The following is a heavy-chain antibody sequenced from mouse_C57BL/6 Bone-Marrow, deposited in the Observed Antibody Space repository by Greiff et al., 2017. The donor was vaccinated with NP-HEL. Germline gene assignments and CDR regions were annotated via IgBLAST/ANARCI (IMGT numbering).Heavy chain of an antibody. J-gene: IGHJ2*01. CDR3: AIGTTVVRDFDY. V-gene: IGHV1-74*01. CDR2: IHPSDSDT. Sequence: QVQLQQPGAELVKPGASVKVSCKASGYTFTSYWMHWVKQRPGQGLEWIGRIHPSDSDTNYNQKFKGKATLTVDKSSSTAYIPLSSLTSEDSAVYYCAIGTTVVRDFDYWGQGTTLTVSS. D-gene: IGHD1-1*01. CDR1: GYTFTSYW.